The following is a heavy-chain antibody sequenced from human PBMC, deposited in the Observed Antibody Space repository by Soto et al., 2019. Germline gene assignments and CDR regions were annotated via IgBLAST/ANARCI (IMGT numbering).Heavy chain of an antibody. CDR2: INHSGST. V-gene: IGHV4-34*01. D-gene: IGHD3-10*01. J-gene: IGHJ6*02. Sequence: SETLSLTCAVYGGSFSGYYWSWIRQPPGKGLEWIGEINHSGSTNYNPSLKSRVTISVDTSKNQFSLNLTSVTAADTAVYYCATFPSYYGSGPDYYYGTDVWGQGITVTVSS. CDR1: GGSFSGYY. CDR3: ATFPSYYGSGPDYYYGTDV.